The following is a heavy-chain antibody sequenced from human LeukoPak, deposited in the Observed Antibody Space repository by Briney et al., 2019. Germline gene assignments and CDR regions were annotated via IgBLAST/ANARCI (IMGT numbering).Heavy chain of an antibody. V-gene: IGHV4-30-2*01. J-gene: IGHJ3*02. CDR2: IYQSGST. CDR1: GGSISSGTYS. Sequence: PSETLSLTCAVPGGSISSGTYSWSWIRQQPGRGLEWIGYIYQSGSTYYNPSLKGRVTISMDRSKNRFSLRLSSVTAADTAVYYCARDGDRAMVRAFDIWGQGTMVTVSS. D-gene: IGHD5-18*01. CDR3: ARDGDRAMVRAFDI.